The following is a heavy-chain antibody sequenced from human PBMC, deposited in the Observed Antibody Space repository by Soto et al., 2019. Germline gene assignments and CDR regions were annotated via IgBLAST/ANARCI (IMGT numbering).Heavy chain of an antibody. V-gene: IGHV1-8*01. Sequence: QVQLVQSGAEVKKPGASLKVSCKASGYSVTSYDMNWVRQVPGPGPEWMGWMNPNRANTGYAQKLQGRITMSRDMSTRTADTELCSLATEDTAAYSGARGGFLDPHMAVWGRGTKITVSS. CDR1: GYSVTSYD. J-gene: IGHJ6*03. CDR2: MNPNRANT. CDR3: ARGGFLDPHMAV.